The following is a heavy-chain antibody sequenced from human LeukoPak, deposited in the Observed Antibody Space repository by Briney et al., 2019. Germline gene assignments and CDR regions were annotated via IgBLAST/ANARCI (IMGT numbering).Heavy chain of an antibody. CDR1: GGSISSYY. Sequence: SEILSLTCTVSGGSISSYYWSWIRQPPGKGLEWIGYIYYSGSTNYNPSLKSRVTVSVDTSKNQFSLKLSSVTAADTAVYYCAREGLLEVVGASGDAFDIWGQGTMVTVSS. CDR2: IYYSGST. CDR3: AREGLLEVVGASGDAFDI. D-gene: IGHD2-15*01. J-gene: IGHJ3*02. V-gene: IGHV4-59*01.